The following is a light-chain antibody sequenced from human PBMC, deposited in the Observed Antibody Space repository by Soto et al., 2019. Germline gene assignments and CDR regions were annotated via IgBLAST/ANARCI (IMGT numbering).Light chain of an antibody. CDR3: QQFDSVPLT. Sequence: DVQMTQSPSSLSASVGDRFTITCQASHDIGTYLNWYQHKPGKAPKLLIFDTSHLATGVPARFSGSGSDTYFTFTITNLQAEDFAAYYCQQFDSVPLTFGGGTHVEI. CDR1: HDIGTY. V-gene: IGKV1-33*01. J-gene: IGKJ4*01. CDR2: DTS.